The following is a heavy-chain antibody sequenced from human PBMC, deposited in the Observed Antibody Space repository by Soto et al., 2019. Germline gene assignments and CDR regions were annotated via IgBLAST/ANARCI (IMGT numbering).Heavy chain of an antibody. Sequence: EVQLLESGGGLVQPGGSLRLSCAASGFTFSSYAMSWVRQAPGKGLEWVSAISGSGGSTYYADSVKGRFTISRDNSKNKLYLQMNSLRAEDTAVYYCAKDLSSEGWFDPWGQGTLVTVSS. V-gene: IGHV3-23*01. CDR3: AKDLSSEGWFDP. J-gene: IGHJ5*02. CDR2: ISGSGGST. CDR1: GFTFSSYA.